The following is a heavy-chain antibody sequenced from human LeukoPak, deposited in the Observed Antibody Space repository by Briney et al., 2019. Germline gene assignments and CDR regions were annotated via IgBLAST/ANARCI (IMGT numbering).Heavy chain of an antibody. Sequence: SQTLSLTCTVSGGSISSGGYHWSWIRQHPGKDLEWIGNIDYSGKTYYNPSLKSRITISIDTSEKQFSLMLSSVTAADTAVYYCASYSYYYDSSGYFDYWGQGTLVTVSS. D-gene: IGHD3-22*01. CDR1: GGSISSGGYH. J-gene: IGHJ4*02. CDR3: ASYSYYYDSSGYFDY. V-gene: IGHV4-31*03. CDR2: IDYSGKT.